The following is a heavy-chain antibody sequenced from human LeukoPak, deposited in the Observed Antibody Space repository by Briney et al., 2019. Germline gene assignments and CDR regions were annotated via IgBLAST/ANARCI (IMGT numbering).Heavy chain of an antibody. V-gene: IGHV3-23*01. CDR2: ISGSGGST. CDR3: AKQTYYYDSSGYYYLYYFDY. CDR1: GFTFSSYS. J-gene: IGHJ4*02. D-gene: IGHD3-22*01. Sequence: GGSLRLSCAASGFTFSSYSMNWVRQAAGKGLEWVSAISGSGGSTYYADSVKGRFTISRDNSKNTLYLQMNSLRAEDTAVYYCAKQTYYYDSSGYYYLYYFDYWGQGTLVTVSS.